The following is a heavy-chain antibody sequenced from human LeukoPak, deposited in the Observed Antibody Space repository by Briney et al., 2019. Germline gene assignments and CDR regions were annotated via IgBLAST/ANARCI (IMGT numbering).Heavy chain of an antibody. J-gene: IGHJ3*02. D-gene: IGHD2/OR15-2a*01. Sequence: PSEALSLTCTVSGGSISSDHWNWIRQPPGKGLEWIGCIYYSGSTYYNPSLKSRVTISVDMSKSQFSLRLTSVTAADTAVYYCARKNDFDIWGQGALVTVSS. CDR3: ARKNDFDI. V-gene: IGHV4-59*01. CDR1: GGSISSDH. CDR2: IYYSGST.